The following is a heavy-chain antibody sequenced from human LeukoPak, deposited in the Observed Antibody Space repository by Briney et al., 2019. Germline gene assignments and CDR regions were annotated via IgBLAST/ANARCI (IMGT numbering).Heavy chain of an antibody. CDR3: AKDSAGYSYGYSDY. J-gene: IGHJ4*02. Sequence: PGGSLRLSCAASGFTFSKYAMHGVRQAPGKGLEWVAVVSYDGNHIYYADSVRGRFTISRDNSKYTLYLQMNSLRAEATAMYYCAKDSAGYSYGYSDYWGQGTLVTVSS. V-gene: IGHV3-30*18. CDR2: VSYDGNHI. CDR1: GFTFSKYA. D-gene: IGHD5-18*01.